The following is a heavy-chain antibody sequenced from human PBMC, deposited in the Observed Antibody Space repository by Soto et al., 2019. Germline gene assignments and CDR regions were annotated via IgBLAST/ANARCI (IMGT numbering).Heavy chain of an antibody. CDR3: AKDGGHGARTHICGMDV. J-gene: IGHJ6*02. D-gene: IGHD1-1*01. CDR2: ISGHSGGT. V-gene: IGHV1-18*01. CDR1: GYPFTKFG. Sequence: QPQLVQSGVELKKPGASVRVSCKASGYPFTKFGINWVRQAPGQGLEWMGWISGHSGGTKYGPKCRDRLTIVTDTSSKTAYMELRSLKSDDTAVYYCAKDGGHGARTHICGMDVWGQGTTVTVSS.